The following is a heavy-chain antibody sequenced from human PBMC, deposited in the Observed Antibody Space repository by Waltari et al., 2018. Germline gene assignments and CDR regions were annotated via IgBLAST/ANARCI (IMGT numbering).Heavy chain of an antibody. V-gene: IGHV3-23*01. Sequence: EVQLLESGGGLVQPGGSLRLSCAASGFTFTTYALRWVRQAPGKGLEWVSAISSSGGSTFWADSVKGRFTISRDNSKNTLILQMNSLRAEDTAVYYCAKDLGYQYESSGYDYWGQGTLVTVSS. CDR2: ISSSGGST. J-gene: IGHJ4*02. CDR1: GFTFTTYA. D-gene: IGHD3-22*01. CDR3: AKDLGYQYESSGYDY.